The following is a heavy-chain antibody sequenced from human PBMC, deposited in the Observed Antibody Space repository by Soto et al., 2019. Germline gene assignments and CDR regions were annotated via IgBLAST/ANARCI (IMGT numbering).Heavy chain of an antibody. D-gene: IGHD5-18*01. J-gene: IGHJ4*02. CDR3: AKDLGTAMVDY. Sequence: QPGGSLRLSCAASGFTFSSYGMHWVRQAPGKGLEWVAVISYDGSNKYYADSVKGRFTISRDNSKNTLYLQMNSLRAEDTAVYYCAKDLGTAMVDYWGQGTLVTVSS. CDR1: GFTFSSYG. V-gene: IGHV3-30*18. CDR2: ISYDGSNK.